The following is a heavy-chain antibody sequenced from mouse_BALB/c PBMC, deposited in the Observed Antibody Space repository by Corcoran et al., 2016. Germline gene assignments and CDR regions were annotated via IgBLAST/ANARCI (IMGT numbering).Heavy chain of an antibody. CDR2: INTYTGEP. J-gene: IGHJ4*01. V-gene: IGHV9-3-1*01. CDR3: ATMVTMDY. CDR1: GYTFTNYG. D-gene: IGHD2-2*01. Sequence: QIQLVQSGPELKKPGETVKISCKASGYTFTNYGMNWVKQAPGKGLKWMGWINTYTGEPTYADDFKGRFAFSLETSASTAYLQINNLKNEDTDTYFCATMVTMDYWGQGTSVTVSS.